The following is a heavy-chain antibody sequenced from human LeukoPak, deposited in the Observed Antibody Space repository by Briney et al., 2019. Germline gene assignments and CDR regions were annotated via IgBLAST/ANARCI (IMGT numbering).Heavy chain of an antibody. J-gene: IGHJ4*02. V-gene: IGHV3-15*01. Sequence: PGGSLRLSCAASGFTFSNAWMNWVRQAPGKGLEWIGRIKSKTDGGTTDYAAAVKGRFTISRDYSRNTLFLQMNGLKTEDTAVCYCTTSGNYNRFDYWGQGTLVTVSS. D-gene: IGHD1-26*01. CDR2: IKSKTDGGTT. CDR1: GFTFSNAW. CDR3: TTSGNYNRFDY.